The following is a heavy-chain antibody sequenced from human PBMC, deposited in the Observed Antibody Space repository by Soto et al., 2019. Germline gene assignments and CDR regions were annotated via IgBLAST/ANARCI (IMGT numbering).Heavy chain of an antibody. CDR3: AKPVAGTSRASYFDY. Sequence: GGSLRLSCAASGFTFSSYGMHWVRQAPGKGLEWVAVISYDGSNKYYADSVKGRFTISRDNSKNTLYLQMNSLRAEDTAVYYCAKPVAGTSRASYFDYWGQGTLVTVSS. D-gene: IGHD6-19*01. CDR1: GFTFSSYG. V-gene: IGHV3-30*18. J-gene: IGHJ4*02. CDR2: ISYDGSNK.